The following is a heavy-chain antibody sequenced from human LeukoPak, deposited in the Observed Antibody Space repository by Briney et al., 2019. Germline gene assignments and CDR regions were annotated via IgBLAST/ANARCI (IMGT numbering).Heavy chain of an antibody. CDR1: GYSISSGAY. CDR2: IYHDGST. CDR3: ARNNGYSSSWSLLDY. Sequence: SETLSLTCAVSGYSISSGAYWGWIRQPPGKGLQWIGCIYHDGSTYYNPSLQSRVTISVDKSKNQFSLKLSSVTAADTAVYYCARNNGYSSSWSLLDYWGQGTLVTVSS. J-gene: IGHJ4*02. D-gene: IGHD6-13*01. V-gene: IGHV4-38-2*01.